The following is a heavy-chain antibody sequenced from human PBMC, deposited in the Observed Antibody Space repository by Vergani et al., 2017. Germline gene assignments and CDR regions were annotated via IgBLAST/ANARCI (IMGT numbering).Heavy chain of an antibody. D-gene: IGHD2-2*01. Sequence: QVQLVESGGGVVQPGRSLRLSCAASGFTFSSYAMHWVRQAPGKGLEWVAVISYDGSNKYYADSVKGRFTISRDNSKNTLYLQMNSLRAEDTAVYYCARDILRYCSSTSCWVPMDVWGKGTTVTVSS. CDR3: ARDILRYCSSTSCWVPMDV. CDR2: ISYDGSNK. CDR1: GFTFSSYA. J-gene: IGHJ6*04. V-gene: IGHV3-30-3*01.